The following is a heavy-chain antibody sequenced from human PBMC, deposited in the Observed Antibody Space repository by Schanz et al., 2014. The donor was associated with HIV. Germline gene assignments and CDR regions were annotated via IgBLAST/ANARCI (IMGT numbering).Heavy chain of an antibody. J-gene: IGHJ6*02. CDR3: AREREESIAYYYYGMDV. CDR1: GFAFSNYA. D-gene: IGHD1-26*01. Sequence: EVQLVESGGGLVKPGGSLRLSCAASGFAFSNYAMSWVRQAPGKGLEWVSAISATGGSTYYADSVKGRFTISRDNSKNTLYLQMNSLRAEDTAVYYCAREREESIAYYYYGMDVWGQGTAVTVSS. CDR2: ISATGGST. V-gene: IGHV3-23*04.